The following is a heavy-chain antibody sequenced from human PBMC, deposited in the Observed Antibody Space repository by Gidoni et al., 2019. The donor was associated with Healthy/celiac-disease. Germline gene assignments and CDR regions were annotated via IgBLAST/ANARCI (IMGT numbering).Heavy chain of an antibody. CDR2: IYYSGST. CDR3: ARAVAAAGLIDY. J-gene: IGHJ4*02. V-gene: IGHV4-59*01. Sequence: QVQLQESGPGLVKPSATLSLPCTVSGGSISSYYWSWIRQPPGKGLEWIGYIYYSGSTNYNPSLKSRVTISVDTSKNQFSLKLSSVTAADTAVYYCARAVAAAGLIDYWGQGTLVTVSS. D-gene: IGHD6-13*01. CDR1: GGSISSYY.